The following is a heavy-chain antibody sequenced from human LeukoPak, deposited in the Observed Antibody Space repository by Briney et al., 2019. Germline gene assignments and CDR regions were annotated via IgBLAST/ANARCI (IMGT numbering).Heavy chain of an antibody. CDR1: GFTFTGSA. Sequence: PGGSLRLSCAASGFTFTGSAMHWVRQASGKWLEWVARIRGKLNSYAATYAASVRGRFTFSRDDSTNMAYLQMNSLRTEDTAVYYCATRTLGGGSKSDPFDVWGRGTMDTVSS. CDR2: IRGKLNSYAA. D-gene: IGHD3-16*01. CDR3: ATRTLGGGSKSDPFDV. V-gene: IGHV3-73*01. J-gene: IGHJ3*01.